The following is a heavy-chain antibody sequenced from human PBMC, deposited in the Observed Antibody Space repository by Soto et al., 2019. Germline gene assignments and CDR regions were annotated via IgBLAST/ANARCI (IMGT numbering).Heavy chain of an antibody. CDR1: GFTFTSSS. CDR2: IVVGSGNT. V-gene: IGHV1-58*01. D-gene: IGHD3-3*01. J-gene: IGHJ6*02. CDR3: AAGTVWSGPPYYYYGMDV. Sequence: SVKVSCKASGFTFTSSSVQWVRQARGQRLEWIGWIVVGSGNTNYAQKFQERVTITRDMSTRTAYMELSSLRSEDTAVYYCAAGTVWSGPPYYYYGMDVWGQGTTVTVSS.